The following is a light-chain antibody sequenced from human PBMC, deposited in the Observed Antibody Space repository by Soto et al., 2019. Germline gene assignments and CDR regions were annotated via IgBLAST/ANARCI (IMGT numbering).Light chain of an antibody. Sequence: DIHMTQSPSTLSASVVDRFTITCRASQSISSWLAWYQQKPGKAPKLLIYDASSLESGVPSRFSGSGSGTEFTLTISSLQPDDFATYYCQQYNSYPLTFGGGTKVDIK. CDR2: DAS. CDR3: QQYNSYPLT. V-gene: IGKV1-5*01. CDR1: QSISSW. J-gene: IGKJ4*01.